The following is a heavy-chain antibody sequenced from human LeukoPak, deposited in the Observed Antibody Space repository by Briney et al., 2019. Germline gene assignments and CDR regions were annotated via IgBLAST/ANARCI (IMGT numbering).Heavy chain of an antibody. CDR1: GFTFSSYA. V-gene: IGHV3-30-3*01. CDR3: ARESLVLDAFDI. Sequence: PGRSLRLSCAASGFTFSSYAMHWVRQAPGKGLEWVAVISYDGSNKYYADSVKGRFTISRDNSKNTLYLQMNSLRAEDTAVYYCARESLVLDAFDIWGQGTMVTVSS. J-gene: IGHJ3*02. CDR2: ISYDGSNK. D-gene: IGHD3-10*01.